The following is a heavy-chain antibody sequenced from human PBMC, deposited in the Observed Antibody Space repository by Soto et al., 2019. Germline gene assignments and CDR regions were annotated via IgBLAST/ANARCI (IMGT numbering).Heavy chain of an antibody. CDR3: ARDRSIAVAGPDAFAI. CDR1: GFTFSSYA. Sequence: GGSLRLSCAASGFTFSSYAMHWVRQAPGKGLEWVAVISYDGSNKYYADSVKGRFTISRDNSKNTLYLQMNSLRAEDTAVYYCARDRSIAVAGPDAFAIWGQRTMVTVSS. D-gene: IGHD6-19*01. J-gene: IGHJ3*02. CDR2: ISYDGSNK. V-gene: IGHV3-30-3*01.